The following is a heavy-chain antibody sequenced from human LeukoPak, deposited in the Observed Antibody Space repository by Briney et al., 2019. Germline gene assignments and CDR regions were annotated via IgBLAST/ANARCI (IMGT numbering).Heavy chain of an antibody. Sequence: SETLSLTCTVSGGSISSYYWSWIRQPPGKGLEWIGYIHYSGSSNYNPSLKSRVTISVDTSKNQFSLKLSSVTAADTAVYYCARQPEARPADYWGQGTLVTVSS. V-gene: IGHV4-59*08. J-gene: IGHJ4*02. CDR2: IHYSGSS. D-gene: IGHD1-14*01. CDR1: GGSISSYY. CDR3: ARQPEARPADY.